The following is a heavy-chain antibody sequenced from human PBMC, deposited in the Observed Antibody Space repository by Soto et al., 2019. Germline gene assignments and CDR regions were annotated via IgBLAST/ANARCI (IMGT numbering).Heavy chain of an antibody. J-gene: IGHJ6*02. CDR3: ARGYDFWSGYYYPYGMDV. D-gene: IGHD3-3*01. Sequence: QVQLVESGGGVVQPGRFLRLSCAASGITFTSYAMHWVRQAPGKGLEWVAVISYDGSNKNHADTVKGRFTISRDNSKNTLYLQMNSLRAEDTAVYYCARGYDFWSGYYYPYGMDVWGQETTVTVSS. CDR1: GITFTSYA. V-gene: IGHV3-30-3*01. CDR2: ISYDGSNK.